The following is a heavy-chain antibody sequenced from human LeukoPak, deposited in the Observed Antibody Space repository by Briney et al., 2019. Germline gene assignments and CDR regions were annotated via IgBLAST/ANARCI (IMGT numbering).Heavy chain of an antibody. J-gene: IGHJ4*02. CDR1: GFTVGSHA. CDR3: AKDKLPTAMFSYVY. Sequence: GGSLRLSCAASGFTVGSHAMTWVRQAPGKGLEWVSGITYSGDNTYYAGSMKGRFTISRDNSRNTLFLQMDSLRAEDTAVYYCAKDKLPTAMFSYVYWGQGTLVTVSS. D-gene: IGHD2-2*01. V-gene: IGHV3-23*01. CDR2: ITYSGDNT.